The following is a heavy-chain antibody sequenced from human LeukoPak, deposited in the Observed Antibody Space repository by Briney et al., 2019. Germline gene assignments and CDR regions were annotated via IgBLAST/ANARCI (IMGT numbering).Heavy chain of an antibody. D-gene: IGHD5-18*01. CDR3: ARDIGYSYGDY. V-gene: IGHV1-3*01. CDR1: GYTFTSYA. Sequence: GASVKVSWKASGYTFTSYAMHWVRQAPGQRLEWMGWINAGNGNTKYSQKFQGRVTITRDTSASTAYMELSSLRSEDTAVYYCARDIGYSYGDYWGQGTLVTVSS. CDR2: INAGNGNT. J-gene: IGHJ4*02.